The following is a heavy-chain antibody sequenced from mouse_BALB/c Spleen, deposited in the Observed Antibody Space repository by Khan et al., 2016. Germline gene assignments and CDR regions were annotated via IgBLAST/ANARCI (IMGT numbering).Heavy chain of an antibody. Sequence: QIQLVQSGPELKKPGETVKISCKASDYTFTDYSMHWVKQAPGKGLKWMGWINTETGEPTYADDFKGRFAFSLETSASTAYLQINNLKNEDTATYFCARSDTTVVADWGQGTLVTVSA. CDR1: DYTFTDYS. CDR3: ARSDTTVVAD. V-gene: IGHV9-2-1*01. CDR2: INTETGEP. D-gene: IGHD1-1*01. J-gene: IGHJ3*01.